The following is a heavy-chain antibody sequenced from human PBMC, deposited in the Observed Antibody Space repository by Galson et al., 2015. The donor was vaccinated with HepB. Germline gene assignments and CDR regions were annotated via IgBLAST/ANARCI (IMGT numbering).Heavy chain of an antibody. J-gene: IGHJ4*02. Sequence: SLRLSCAASGFTFSSYWMSWVRQAPGKGLEWVANIKQDGSEKYYVDSVKGRFTISRDNAKNSLYLQMNSLRAEDTAVYYCARGTGQWLASPEPFDYWGQGTLVTVSS. CDR1: GFTFSSYW. CDR2: IKQDGSEK. V-gene: IGHV3-7*03. D-gene: IGHD6-19*01. CDR3: ARGTGQWLASPEPFDY.